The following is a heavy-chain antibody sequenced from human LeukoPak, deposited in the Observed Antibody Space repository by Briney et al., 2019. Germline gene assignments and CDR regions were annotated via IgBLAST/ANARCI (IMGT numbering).Heavy chain of an antibody. CDR3: AGARDSSWDY. Sequence: GGSLRLSCAASGFTFSSYWMSWVRQAPGKGLEWVANIKDDGSEKYYVDSVKGRFTISRDDAKNSLYLQMNSLRAEDTAVYYFAGARDSSWDYWGQGTLVTVSS. CDR2: IKDDGSEK. CDR1: GFTFSSYW. J-gene: IGHJ4*02. V-gene: IGHV3-7*03. D-gene: IGHD6-13*01.